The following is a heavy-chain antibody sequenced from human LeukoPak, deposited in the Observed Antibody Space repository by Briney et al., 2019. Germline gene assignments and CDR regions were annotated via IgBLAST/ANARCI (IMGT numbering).Heavy chain of an antibody. V-gene: IGHV3-23*01. CDR1: GFTFSSYA. Sequence: GGSLRLSCAASGFTFSSYAMSWVRQAPGKGLEWVSAISGSGGSTYYADSVKGRFTISRDSSKNTLYLQMNSLRAEDTAVYYCANGHGWSGSLGAYWGQGTLVTVSS. D-gene: IGHD3-3*01. CDR3: ANGHGWSGSLGAY. J-gene: IGHJ4*02. CDR2: ISGSGGST.